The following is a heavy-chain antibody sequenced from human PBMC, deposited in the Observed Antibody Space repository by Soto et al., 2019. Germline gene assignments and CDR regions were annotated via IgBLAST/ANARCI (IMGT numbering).Heavy chain of an antibody. V-gene: IGHV1-2*02. CDR3: ATSTAARDADY. CDR1: GYTFIAYY. Sequence: ASVKVSCKTSGYTFIAYYIHWVRQAPGQGLEWMGWINPNNGGTNYAQKLQGRVSMTRDTSINTAYMDLGRLGSDDTAVYYCATSTAARDADYWGQGTLVTVSS. J-gene: IGHJ4*02. CDR2: INPNNGGT. D-gene: IGHD6-25*01.